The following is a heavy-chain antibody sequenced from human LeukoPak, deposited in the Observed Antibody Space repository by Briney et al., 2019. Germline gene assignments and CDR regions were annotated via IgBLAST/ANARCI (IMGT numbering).Heavy chain of an antibody. CDR2: ISYDGSNK. CDR3: ARDGLNWFGEFSFDY. J-gene: IGHJ4*02. Sequence: TGGSLRLSCAASGFTFSSYAMHWVRQAPGKGLEWVAVISYDGSNKYYADSVKGRFTISRDNSKNTLYLQMNSLRAEDTAVYYCARDGLNWFGEFSFDYWGQGTLVTVSS. V-gene: IGHV3-30-3*01. CDR1: GFTFSSYA. D-gene: IGHD3-10*01.